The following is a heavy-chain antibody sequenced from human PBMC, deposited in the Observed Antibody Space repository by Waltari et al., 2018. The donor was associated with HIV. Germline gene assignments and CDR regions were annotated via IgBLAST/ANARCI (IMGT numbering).Heavy chain of an antibody. CDR2: IYTSGST. V-gene: IGHV4-61*02. CDR1: GGSISTGSYY. J-gene: IGHJ6*02. D-gene: IGHD2-2*01. Sequence: QVLLQESGPGLVKPSQTLSLTCTVSGGSISTGSYYWSWIRQPAGKGLEWIGHIYTSGSTNYNPALKSRVTISVDTSKNQFSLKRTSVTAADTAVYYCARGGYCSSTSCPYYAMDVWGQGTTVTVSS. CDR3: ARGGYCSSTSCPYYAMDV.